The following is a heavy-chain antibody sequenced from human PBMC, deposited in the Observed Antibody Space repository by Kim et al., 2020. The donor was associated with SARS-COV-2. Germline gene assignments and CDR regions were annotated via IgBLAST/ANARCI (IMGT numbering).Heavy chain of an antibody. D-gene: IGHD1-26*01. Sequence: GGSLRLSCAASGFTFSSHTMNWVRQAPGGGLEWVSSISYSGRSIYYADSVKGRFTISRDNAKNSLFLQMNSLRVEDTAVYFCARDERRSGSYPSHDYWGQGTLVTVSS. V-gene: IGHV3-21*01. CDR1: GFTFSSHT. CDR2: ISYSGRSI. J-gene: IGHJ4*02. CDR3: ARDERRSGSYPSHDY.